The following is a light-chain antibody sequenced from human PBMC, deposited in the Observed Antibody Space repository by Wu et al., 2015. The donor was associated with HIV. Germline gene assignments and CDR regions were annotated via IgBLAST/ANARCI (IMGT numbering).Light chain of an antibody. CDR1: QSVGSY. V-gene: IGKV3-11*01. Sequence: EIVMTQSPAILSVSPGERATLSCRASQSVGSYLAWYQQKPGQAPRLLIYDASNRATGIPARFSGSGSGTDFTLTISRLEPEDFAVYYCQQRSNWLTFGGGTKVEIK. J-gene: IGKJ4*01. CDR3: QQRSNWLT. CDR2: DAS.